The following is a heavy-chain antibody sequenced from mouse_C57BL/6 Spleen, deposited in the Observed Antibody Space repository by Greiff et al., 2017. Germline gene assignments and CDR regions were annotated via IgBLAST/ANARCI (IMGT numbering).Heavy chain of an antibody. CDR3: ARSYDGYYVVSFAY. V-gene: IGHV1-55*01. CDR2: IYPGSGST. D-gene: IGHD2-3*01. J-gene: IGHJ3*01. Sequence: VQLQQPGAELVKPGASVKMSCKASGYTFTSYWITWVKQRPGQGLEWIGDIYPGSGSTNYNEKFKSKATLTVDTSSSTAYMQLSSLTSEDSAVYYCARSYDGYYVVSFAYWGQGTLVTVSA. CDR1: GYTFTSYW.